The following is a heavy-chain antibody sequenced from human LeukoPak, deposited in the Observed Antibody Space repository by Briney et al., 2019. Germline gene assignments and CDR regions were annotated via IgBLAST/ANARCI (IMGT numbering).Heavy chain of an antibody. V-gene: IGHV4-39*07. J-gene: IGHJ4*02. CDR3: ARDKYDSSGYYWPFFDY. D-gene: IGHD3-22*01. CDR1: GGSISSSDYY. Sequence: PSETLSLTCTVSGGSISSSDYYWGWIRQPPGKGLEGIGSIYYSGSAYYNPSLKSPVTISVDTSKNQFSLKLTSVTAADTAVYYCARDKYDSSGYYWPFFDYWGQGTLVTVSS. CDR2: IYYSGSA.